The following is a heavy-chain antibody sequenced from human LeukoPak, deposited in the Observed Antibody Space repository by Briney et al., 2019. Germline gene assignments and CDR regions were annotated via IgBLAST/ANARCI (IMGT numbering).Heavy chain of an antibody. CDR2: INHSGST. CDR1: GGSFSGYY. Sequence: PSETLSLTCAVYGGSFSGYYWSWIRQPPGKGLEWIGEINHSGSTNYNPSLKSRVTISVDTSKNQFSLKLSSVTAADTAVYYCASGWELLLFVYWGQGTLVTVSS. J-gene: IGHJ4*02. CDR3: ASGWELLLFVY. V-gene: IGHV4-34*01. D-gene: IGHD1-26*01.